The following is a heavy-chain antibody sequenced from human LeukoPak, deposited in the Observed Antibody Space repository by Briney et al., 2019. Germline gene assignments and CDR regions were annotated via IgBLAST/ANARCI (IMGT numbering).Heavy chain of an antibody. CDR1: GGSISNYY. Sequence: PPETLSLTCTVSGGSISNYYWSWIRQSPGKGLEWIGYIYYSGSTNYNPSLKSRVTISVDTSKDQFSLKLSSVTAADTAVYYCARHGKQLANYAFDIWGQGTMVTVSS. CDR3: ARHGKQLANYAFDI. J-gene: IGHJ3*02. D-gene: IGHD6-13*01. CDR2: IYYSGST. V-gene: IGHV4-59*08.